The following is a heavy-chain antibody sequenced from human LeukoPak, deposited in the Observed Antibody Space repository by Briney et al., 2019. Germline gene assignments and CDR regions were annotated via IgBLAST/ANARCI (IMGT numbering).Heavy chain of an antibody. J-gene: IGHJ1*01. CDR1: GFTFSSYS. CDR3: ARGASSWFGKYFQH. V-gene: IGHV3-66*01. D-gene: IGHD6-13*01. Sequence: GGSLRLSCAASGFTFSSYSMNWVRQAPGKGLEWVSLVYSGGSTDYAESVKGRFTISRDNFNNTLYLDMNNLRAEDTAVYYCARGASSWFGKYFQHWGQGTLVTVSS. CDR2: VYSGGST.